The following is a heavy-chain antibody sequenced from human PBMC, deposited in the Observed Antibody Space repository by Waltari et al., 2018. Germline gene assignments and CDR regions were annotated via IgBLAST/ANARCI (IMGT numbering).Heavy chain of an antibody. CDR1: GYSFTSYW. CDR2: IYPVDSDT. CDR3: ARFVVDTAIGYYYYGMDV. D-gene: IGHD5-18*01. J-gene: IGHJ6*02. Sequence: EVQLVQSGAEVKKPGESLKISCKGSGYSFTSYWIGWVRQMPGKGLEWRGIIYPVDSDTRYSPSFQGQVTISADKSISTAYLQWSSLKASDTAMYYCARFVVDTAIGYYYYGMDVWGQGTTVTVSS. V-gene: IGHV5-51*01.